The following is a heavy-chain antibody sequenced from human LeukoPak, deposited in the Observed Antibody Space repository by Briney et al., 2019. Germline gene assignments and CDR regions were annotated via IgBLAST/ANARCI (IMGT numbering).Heavy chain of an antibody. J-gene: IGHJ3*02. D-gene: IGHD2-15*01. V-gene: IGHV4-39*07. CDR1: GGSIRSSDYY. CDR2: IYYSGTT. CDR3: ARDIGIYPHVAFDI. Sequence: SETLSLTCTVSGGSIRSSDYYWGWIRQPPGKGLEWVGNIYYSGTTYYNPSLESRVTISVDTSMTQFSLRLTSVTAADTAVYFCARDIGIYPHVAFDIWGQGTLVTVSS.